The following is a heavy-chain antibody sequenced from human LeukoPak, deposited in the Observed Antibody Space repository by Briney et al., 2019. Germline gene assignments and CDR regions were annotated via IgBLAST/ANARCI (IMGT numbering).Heavy chain of an antibody. D-gene: IGHD6-13*01. V-gene: IGHV3-48*03. Sequence: GGSLRLSCAASGFTFGSYEMNWVRQAPGKGLEWVSYISSSGSTIYYADSVKGRFTISRDNAKNSLYLQMNSLRAEDTAVYYCASESSPAGFDYWGQGTLVTVSS. CDR2: ISSSGSTI. CDR3: ASESSPAGFDY. J-gene: IGHJ4*02. CDR1: GFTFGSYE.